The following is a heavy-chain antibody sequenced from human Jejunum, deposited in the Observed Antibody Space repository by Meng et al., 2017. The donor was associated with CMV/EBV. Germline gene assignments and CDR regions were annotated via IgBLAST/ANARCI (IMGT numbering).Heavy chain of an antibody. CDR2: IYNVGGT. CDR1: GFPVGNGC. V-gene: IGHV3-53*01. J-gene: IGHJ6*02. Sequence: CSVSGFPVGNGCVAWVRQAPGKGLEWVSIIYNVGGTYYADSVRARFTISRDTSKNTVFLHMNNLRVDDTAVYYCARADLHTHMDVWGQGTTVTVSS. CDR3: ARADLHTHMDV.